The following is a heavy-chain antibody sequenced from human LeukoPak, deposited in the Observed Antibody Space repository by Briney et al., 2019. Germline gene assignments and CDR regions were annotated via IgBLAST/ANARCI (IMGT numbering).Heavy chain of an antibody. V-gene: IGHV5-51*01. Sequence: GESLKISCKGSGYSFTSYWIGWVRQMPGKGLEWMGIIYPGDSDTRCSPSFQGQVTISADKSISTAYLQWSSLKASDTAMYYCARHQADYDFWSGYYGRAFDIWGQGTMVTVSS. D-gene: IGHD3-3*01. CDR3: ARHQADYDFWSGYYGRAFDI. CDR1: GYSFTSYW. J-gene: IGHJ3*02. CDR2: IYPGDSDT.